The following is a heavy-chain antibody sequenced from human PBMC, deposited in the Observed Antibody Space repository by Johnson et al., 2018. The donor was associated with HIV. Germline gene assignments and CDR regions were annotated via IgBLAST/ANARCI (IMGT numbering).Heavy chain of an antibody. CDR3: ARGLVGSTTALDI. J-gene: IGHJ3*02. Sequence: QVQLVESGGGVVHPGGSLRLSCAASGFTFSSYGMHWVRQAPGKGLEWVAFIRYDGSNKYYADSVKGRFTISRDNSKNTLYLQMNSLRVEDTAVYYCARGLVGSTTALDIWGQGTMVTVSS. CDR2: IRYDGSNK. V-gene: IGHV3-30*02. D-gene: IGHD1-26*01. CDR1: GFTFSSYG.